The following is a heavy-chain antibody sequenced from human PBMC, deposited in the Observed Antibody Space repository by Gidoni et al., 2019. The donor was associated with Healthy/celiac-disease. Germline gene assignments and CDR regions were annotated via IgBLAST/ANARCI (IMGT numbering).Heavy chain of an antibody. V-gene: IGHV3-48*01. J-gene: IGHJ4*02. D-gene: IGHD2-15*01. CDR2: ISSSSSTI. Sequence: EVQLVESGGGLVQPGGSLRLSCAASGFTFSSYSMNWVRQAPGKGLEWVSYISSSSSTIYYADSVKGRFTISRDNAKNSLYLQMNSLRAEDTAVYYCARDASEGYCSGGSCYPGYWGQGTLVTVSS. CDR3: ARDASEGYCSGGSCYPGY. CDR1: GFTFSSYS.